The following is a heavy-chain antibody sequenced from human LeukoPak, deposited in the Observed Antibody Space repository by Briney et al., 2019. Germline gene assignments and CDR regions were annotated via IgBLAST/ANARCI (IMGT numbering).Heavy chain of an antibody. CDR2: ISAYNGNT. J-gene: IGHJ3*02. Sequence: ASVEVSCKASGYTFTSYGISWVRQAPGQGLEWMGWISAYNGNTNYAQKLQGRVTMTTDTSTSTAYMELRSLRSDDTAVYYCARAGAHYDILTGYYLPPGTPFDIWGQGTMVTVSS. D-gene: IGHD3-9*01. CDR1: GYTFTSYG. V-gene: IGHV1-18*01. CDR3: ARAGAHYDILTGYYLPPGTPFDI.